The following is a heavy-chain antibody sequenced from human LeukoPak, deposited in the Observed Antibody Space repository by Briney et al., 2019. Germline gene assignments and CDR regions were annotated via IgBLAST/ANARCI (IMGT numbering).Heavy chain of an antibody. J-gene: IGHJ5*02. CDR1: GYTFTNYW. CDR3: ARDRGINWFDP. Sequence: PGGSLRLSCAASGYTFTNYWTHWVRQAPGGGLVWVSRINTDGTNTIYADSVRGRFTVSRDNAKNTLYLQMDSLRAEDTAVYYCARDRGINWFDPWGQGPLVAVSS. V-gene: IGHV3-74*01. CDR2: INTDGTNT. D-gene: IGHD3-16*01.